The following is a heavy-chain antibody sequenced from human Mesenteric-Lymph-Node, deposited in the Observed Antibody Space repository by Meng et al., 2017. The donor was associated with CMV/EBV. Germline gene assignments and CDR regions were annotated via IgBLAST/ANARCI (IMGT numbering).Heavy chain of an antibody. J-gene: IGHJ4*02. V-gene: IGHV3-20*04. CDR2: IYWNGGGT. CDR1: GFTFNDYG. Sequence: GESLKISCAAFGFTFNDYGMSWVRQAPGEGLEWVSGIYWNGGGTGYADSVKGRFTISRDNAKNSLYLQMNSLRAEDTALYYCARTIYSSSLHFDSWGQGTLVTVSS. CDR3: ARTIYSSSLHFDS. D-gene: IGHD6-13*01.